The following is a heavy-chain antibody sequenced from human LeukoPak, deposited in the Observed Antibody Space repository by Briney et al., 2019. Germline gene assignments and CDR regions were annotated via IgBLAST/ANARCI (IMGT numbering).Heavy chain of an antibody. D-gene: IGHD1-26*01. J-gene: IGHJ3*02. CDR2: IYPGDSDT. Sequence: GESLKISCKGSGYRFTSYWIGWVRQMPGKGLEWMGIIYPGDSDTIYSPSFQGQDTISADKSTSTANLQWSSLKASDTAMYYCARSGGNYYSIWGQGTMVTVSS. CDR3: ARSGGNYYSI. CDR1: GYRFTSYW. V-gene: IGHV5-51*01.